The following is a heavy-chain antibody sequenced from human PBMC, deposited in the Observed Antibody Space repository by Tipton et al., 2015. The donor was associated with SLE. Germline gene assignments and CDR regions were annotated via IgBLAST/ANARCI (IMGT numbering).Heavy chain of an antibody. V-gene: IGHV3-7*01. Sequence: GSLRLSCAASGFTFSGYEMSWVRQAPGKGLEWVANIKQDGSEKYYVDSVKGRFTISRDNAKNSLYLQMNSLRAEDTAVYYCARGGWELIPEAFDYWGQGTLVTVSS. D-gene: IGHD1-26*01. CDR3: ARGGWELIPEAFDY. J-gene: IGHJ4*02. CDR2: IKQDGSEK. CDR1: GFTFSGYE.